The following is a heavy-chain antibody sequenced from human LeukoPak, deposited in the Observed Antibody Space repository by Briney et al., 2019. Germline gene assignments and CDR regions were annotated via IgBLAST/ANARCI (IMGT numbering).Heavy chain of an antibody. CDR1: GSTFSRNW. CDR2: IIGDGSAT. D-gene: IGHD3-10*01. V-gene: IGHV3-74*01. J-gene: IGHJ6*03. Sequence: GGSLRLSCAASGSTFSRNWMHWVRQTPGKGLVWVSRIIGDGSATTYADSVAGRFTISRDNAKNTIYLQMTSLRAEDTAVYYCARGVRGIISYYYYYMDLWGKGTTVTVSS. CDR3: ARGVRGIISYYYYYMDL.